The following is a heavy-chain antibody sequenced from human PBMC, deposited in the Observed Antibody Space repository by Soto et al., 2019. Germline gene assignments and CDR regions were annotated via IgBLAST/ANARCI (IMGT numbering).Heavy chain of an antibody. J-gene: IGHJ3*02. Sequence: SETLSLTCTVSGGSISSYYWSWIRQPPGKGLEWIGYIYYSGSTNYNPSLKSRVTISVDTSKNQFSLKLSSVTAADTAVYYCARCLLTYYYDSSGHWDAFDIWGQGTMVTVS. CDR1: GGSISSYY. CDR2: IYYSGST. D-gene: IGHD3-22*01. V-gene: IGHV4-59*08. CDR3: ARCLLTYYYDSSGHWDAFDI.